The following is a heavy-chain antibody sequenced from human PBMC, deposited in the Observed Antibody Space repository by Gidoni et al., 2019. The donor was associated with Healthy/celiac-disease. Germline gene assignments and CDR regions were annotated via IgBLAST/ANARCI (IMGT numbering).Heavy chain of an antibody. CDR3: AKEGQLELRGKGMDV. D-gene: IGHD1-7*01. Sequence: AISGSGGSTYYADSVKGRFTISRDNSKNTLYLQMNSLRAEDTAVYYCAKEGQLELRGKGMDVWGQGTTVTVSS. V-gene: IGHV3-23*01. J-gene: IGHJ6*02. CDR2: ISGSGGST.